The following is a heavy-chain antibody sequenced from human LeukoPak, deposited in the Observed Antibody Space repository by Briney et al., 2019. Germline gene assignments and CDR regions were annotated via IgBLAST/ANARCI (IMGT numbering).Heavy chain of an antibody. Sequence: SETLSLTCTVSGGSITSHSWSWIRQPPGKGLEWIGYMYESGTANYTPSLKSRVTISVDTSNNRFSLKLSSVTAADTAVYYCAILGVDYDYGMEVWGQGTTVTVSS. CDR1: GGSITSHS. CDR2: MYESGTA. J-gene: IGHJ6*02. CDR3: AILGVDYDYGMEV. D-gene: IGHD2/OR15-2a*01. V-gene: IGHV4-59*08.